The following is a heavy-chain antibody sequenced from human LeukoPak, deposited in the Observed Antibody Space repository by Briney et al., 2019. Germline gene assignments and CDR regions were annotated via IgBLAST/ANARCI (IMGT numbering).Heavy chain of an antibody. CDR1: RFTFSSYA. Sequence: GGSLRLSCAASRFTFSSYAMNWVRQAPGKGLEWVSAISGRADNTYYADSVKGRFTISRDNSKNTLYLQMNSLRAEDTALYYCAKSLLYGSGSYVTGWFDPWGQGTLVTVSS. CDR3: AKSLLYGSGSYVTGWFDP. V-gene: IGHV3-23*01. J-gene: IGHJ5*02. CDR2: ISGRADNT. D-gene: IGHD3-10*01.